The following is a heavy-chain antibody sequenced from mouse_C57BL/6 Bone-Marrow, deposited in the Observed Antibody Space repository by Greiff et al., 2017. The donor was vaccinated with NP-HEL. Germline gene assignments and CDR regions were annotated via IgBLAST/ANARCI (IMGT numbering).Heavy chain of an antibody. V-gene: IGHV3-5*01. D-gene: IGHD2-2*01. J-gene: IGHJ2*01. CDR1: GISITTGNYR. Sequence: EVKLMESGPGLVKPSQTVFLTCTVTGISITTGNYRWSWIRQFPGNKLEWIGYIYYSGTITYNPSLTSRTTITRDTPKNQFFLEMNSLTAEDTATYYCAREGGSTMVTTGGFDYWGQGTTLTVSS. CDR2: IYYSGTI. CDR3: AREGGSTMVTTGGFDY.